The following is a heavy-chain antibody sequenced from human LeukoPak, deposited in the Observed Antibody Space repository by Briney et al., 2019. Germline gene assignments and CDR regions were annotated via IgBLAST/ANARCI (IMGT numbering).Heavy chain of an antibody. CDR1: GGSVSDYY. Sequence: SETLSLTCTISGGSVSDYYWSWLRQSPGKGLEWIGYTYHTGSTSYSPSLKSRVTISADTSQNQFSLKLSSVTAADTAVYYCASRKLGNDYWGQGTLVTVSS. J-gene: IGHJ4*02. CDR2: TYHTGST. V-gene: IGHV4-59*02. D-gene: IGHD7-27*01. CDR3: ASRKLGNDY.